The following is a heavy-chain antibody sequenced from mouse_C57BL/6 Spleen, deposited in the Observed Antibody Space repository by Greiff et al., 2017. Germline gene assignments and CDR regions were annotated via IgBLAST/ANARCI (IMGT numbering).Heavy chain of an antibody. D-gene: IGHD1-1*01. CDR2: IYPGDGDT. J-gene: IGHJ1*03. CDR1: GYAFSSSW. Sequence: VQLVESGPELVKPGASVKISCKASGYAFSSSWMNWVKRRPGKGLEWIGRIYPGDGDTNYNGKFKGKATLTADKSSSTAYMQLSSLTSEDSAVYFCAREGITTVVARYFDVWGTGTTVTVSS. CDR3: AREGITTVVARYFDV. V-gene: IGHV1-82*01.